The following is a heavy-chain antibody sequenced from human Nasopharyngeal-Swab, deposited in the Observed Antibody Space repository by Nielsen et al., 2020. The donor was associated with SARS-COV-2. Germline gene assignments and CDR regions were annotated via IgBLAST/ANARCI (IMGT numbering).Heavy chain of an antibody. CDR1: GFTFSDYY. D-gene: IGHD6-13*01. CDR3: ARERRGRSSWVYFDY. J-gene: IGHJ4*02. Sequence: GESLKISCAASGFTFSDYYMSWIRQAPGKGLEWVSYISSSGSTIYYADSVKGRFTISRDNAKNSLYLQMNSLRAEDTAVYYCARERRGRSSWVYFDYWGQGTLVTVSS. CDR2: ISSSGSTI. V-gene: IGHV3-11*01.